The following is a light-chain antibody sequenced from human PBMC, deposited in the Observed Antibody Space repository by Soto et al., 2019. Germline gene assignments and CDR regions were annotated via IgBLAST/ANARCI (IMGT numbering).Light chain of an antibody. J-gene: IGKJ1*01. V-gene: IGKV3-15*01. Sequence: EIVMTQSPATLSVSPGERATLSCRASQSVSSNSAWYHQKPGKAPSLLLHGASTTSTGIPARFSGSGSGTEFTLTISSLQSEDFAVYYCQQYNNWPPKTFGQGTKVDIK. CDR1: QSVSSN. CDR2: GAS. CDR3: QQYNNWPPKT.